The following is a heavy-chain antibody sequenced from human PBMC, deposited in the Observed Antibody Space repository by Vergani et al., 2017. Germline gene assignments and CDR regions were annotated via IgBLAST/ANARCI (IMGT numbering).Heavy chain of an antibody. CDR2: IYHSGST. CDR3: GGGGGGYGDYFDY. D-gene: IGHD4-17*01. CDR1: GGSISSSNW. J-gene: IGHJ4*02. Sequence: QVQLQESGPGLVKPSGTLSLTCAVSGGSISSSNWWSWVRQTPGKGLEWIGEIYHSGSTNYNPSLKSRVTISVDKSKNQFYLKLSSVTAADTAVYYCGGGGGGYGDYFDYWGQGTLVTVSS. V-gene: IGHV4-4*02.